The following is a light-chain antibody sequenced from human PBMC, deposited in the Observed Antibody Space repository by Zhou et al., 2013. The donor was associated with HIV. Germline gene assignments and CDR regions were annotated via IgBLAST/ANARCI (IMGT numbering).Light chain of an antibody. V-gene: IGKV1-17*01. CDR2: AAS. CDR1: QSISTY. CDR3: LQHNSYPYS. Sequence: DIQMSQSPSSLSASVGDRVTITCRASQSISTYLHWYQQKPGTAPKLLIYAASSLQSGVPSRFSGSGSGTEFTLTISSLQPEDFATYYCLQHNSYPYSFGQGTKLEIK. J-gene: IGKJ2*03.